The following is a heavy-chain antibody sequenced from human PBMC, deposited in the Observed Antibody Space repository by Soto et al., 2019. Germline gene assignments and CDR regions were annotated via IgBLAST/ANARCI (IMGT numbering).Heavy chain of an antibody. CDR1: GFTFSSYW. J-gene: IGHJ6*02. V-gene: IGHV3-7*01. CDR2: IKQDGSEE. D-gene: IGHD3-10*01. CDR3: ARIASSGRGWDV. Sequence: EVPLVESGGGLVQPGGSLRLSCVDSGFTFSSYWMSWVRQAPVKGLEWVGNIKQDGSEENYVDSVKGGFTISRDNAKNSMYLQMNSLIDEDTAVYYCARIASSGRGWDVWGQGTTVVVSS.